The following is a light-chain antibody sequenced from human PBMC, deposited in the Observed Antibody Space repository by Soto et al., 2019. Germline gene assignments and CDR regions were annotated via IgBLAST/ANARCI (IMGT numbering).Light chain of an antibody. Sequence: QSVLTQPPSVSAAPGQKVTISCSGSSSNIGNNPVYWYQQLPGTAPKLLIYDNNKRPSGIPDRFSGSRSGTSATLGITGLQTGDEADYYCGTWDSSLSAGVFGGGTQLTVL. V-gene: IGLV1-51*01. CDR2: DNN. CDR1: SSNIGNNP. CDR3: GTWDSSLSAGV. J-gene: IGLJ3*02.